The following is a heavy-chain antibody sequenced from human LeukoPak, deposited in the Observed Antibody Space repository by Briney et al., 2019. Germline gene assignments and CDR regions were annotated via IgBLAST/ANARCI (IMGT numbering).Heavy chain of an antibody. CDR1: GYSFTSYW. D-gene: IGHD3-3*01. Sequence: PGESLKISCKGSGYSFTSYWISWVRQMPGEGLEWMGRIDPSDSYTNYSPSFEGHVTISADNSISTAYLQWSSLKASDSAVYYCARHFDDLSGYYSDPSGFWGQGTLVTVSS. J-gene: IGHJ4*02. V-gene: IGHV5-10-1*01. CDR2: IDPSDSYT. CDR3: ARHFDDLSGYYSDPSGF.